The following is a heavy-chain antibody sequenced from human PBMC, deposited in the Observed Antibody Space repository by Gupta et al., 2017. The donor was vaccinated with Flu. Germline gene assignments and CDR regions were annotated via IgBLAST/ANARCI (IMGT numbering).Heavy chain of an antibody. D-gene: IGHD1-1*01. J-gene: IGHJ6*02. CDR2: IWYDGSNK. CDR3: ARDEGRDGMDV. V-gene: IGHV3-33*01. Sequence: QVQLVESGGGVVQPGRSLRLSCAASGFTFSRYGMHWVRQAPGKGLEWVAVIWYDGSNKYYADSVKGRFTISRDNSKNTLYLQMNSLRAEDTAVYYCARDEGRDGMDVWGQGTTVTVSS. CDR1: GFTFSRYG.